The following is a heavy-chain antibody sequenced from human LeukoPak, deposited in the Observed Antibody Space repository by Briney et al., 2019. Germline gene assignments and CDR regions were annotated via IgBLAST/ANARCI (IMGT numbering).Heavy chain of an antibody. CDR1: GGTFSSYA. V-gene: IGHV1-69*04. CDR2: IIPIFGIA. D-gene: IGHD3-10*01. J-gene: IGHJ5*02. Sequence: SVKVSCKASGGTFSSYAISWVRQAPGQGLEWMGRIIPIFGIANYAQKFQGRVTITADKSTSTAYMELSSLRSEDTAVYYCARERLDGRFGEFTQPSWFDPWGQGTLVTVSS. CDR3: ARERLDGRFGEFTQPSWFDP.